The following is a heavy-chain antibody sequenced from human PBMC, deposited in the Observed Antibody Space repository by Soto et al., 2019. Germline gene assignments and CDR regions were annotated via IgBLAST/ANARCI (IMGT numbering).Heavy chain of an antibody. Sequence: QVQLVQSGAEVKKPGASVQVSCKASGYTFINYYVHWVRQAPGQGLEWMGLFNPSRGVATYAQKFQGRVAMTGDTSTTTVSMELSSLRSEDTAVYYCAKNYYDSSGYPADAFDIWGQGTMVTVSS. D-gene: IGHD3-22*01. CDR3: AKNYYDSSGYPADAFDI. CDR2: FNPSRGVA. CDR1: GYTFINYY. V-gene: IGHV1-46*01. J-gene: IGHJ3*02.